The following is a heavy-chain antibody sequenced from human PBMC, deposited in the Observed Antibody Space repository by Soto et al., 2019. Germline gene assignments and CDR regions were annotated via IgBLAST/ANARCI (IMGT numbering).Heavy chain of an antibody. J-gene: IGHJ4*02. Sequence: GALRLSCAASGFTFSSYEMNWVRQAPGKGLEWIAYISSSGSTIYYADSVKGRFTISRDNAKKSLYLQMNSLGAEDTAVYYCASCFDATGYYYFTYWGQGTPVTVSS. CDR2: ISSSGSTI. V-gene: IGHV3-48*03. CDR1: GFTFSSYE. D-gene: IGHD3-9*01. CDR3: ASCFDATGYYYFTY.